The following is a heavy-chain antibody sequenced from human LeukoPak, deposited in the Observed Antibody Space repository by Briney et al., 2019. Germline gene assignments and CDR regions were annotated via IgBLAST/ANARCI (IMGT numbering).Heavy chain of an antibody. Sequence: GGSLRLSCAASGFTVSSNYMSWVRQAPGKGLEWVSLIYSDGDTYYADSVKGRFTISRDNSKNTLYLQMNSQRAEDMAVYYCARDYPSFDYWGQGTLVTVSS. CDR2: IYSDGDT. J-gene: IGHJ4*02. V-gene: IGHV3-53*01. D-gene: IGHD3-16*02. CDR1: GFTVSSNY. CDR3: ARDYPSFDY.